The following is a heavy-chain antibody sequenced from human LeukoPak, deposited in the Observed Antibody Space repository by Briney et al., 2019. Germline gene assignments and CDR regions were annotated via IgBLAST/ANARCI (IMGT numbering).Heavy chain of an antibody. Sequence: SETLSLTCAVPGYSISSGYYWGWIRQPPGKGLEWIGSIYHSGSTYYNPSLKSRVTISVDTSKNQFSLKLSSVTAADTAVYYCARQSEPPRRDIVVVPAAIYYFDYWGQGTLVTVSS. CDR2: IYHSGST. D-gene: IGHD2-2*01. J-gene: IGHJ4*02. V-gene: IGHV4-38-2*01. CDR1: GYSISSGYY. CDR3: ARQSEPPRRDIVVVPAAIYYFDY.